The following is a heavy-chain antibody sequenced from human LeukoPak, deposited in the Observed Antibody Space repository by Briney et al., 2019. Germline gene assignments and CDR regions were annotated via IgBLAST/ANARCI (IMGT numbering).Heavy chain of an antibody. CDR3: ARQITFGGVEFDP. CDR2: IYPGDSDA. Sequence: GESLKVSCKGSGYSFTTYWIGWVRQMPGKGVEWMGIIYPGDSDARYGPSFQGQVTISVDKSINTAYLQWSSLKASDTAMYYCARQITFGGVEFDPWGQGTLVTVSS. J-gene: IGHJ5*02. CDR1: GYSFTTYW. V-gene: IGHV5-51*01. D-gene: IGHD3-16*01.